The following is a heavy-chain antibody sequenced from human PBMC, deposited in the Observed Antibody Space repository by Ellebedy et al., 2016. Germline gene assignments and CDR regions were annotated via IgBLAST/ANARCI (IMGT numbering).Heavy chain of an antibody. J-gene: IGHJ5*02. CDR3: TWDTTGHYHSNH. V-gene: IGHV3-15*05. CDR2: MKSKGGGGTT. D-gene: IGHD3-22*01. CDR1: GFTFSSYS. Sequence: GGSLRLSCAASGFTFSSYSMNWVRQAPGKGLEWVGHMKSKGGGGTTDYAAPVKGRFTISRDDSKNTLYLQMNSLKAEDTAVYYCTWDTTGHYHSNHWGQGTLVTVSS.